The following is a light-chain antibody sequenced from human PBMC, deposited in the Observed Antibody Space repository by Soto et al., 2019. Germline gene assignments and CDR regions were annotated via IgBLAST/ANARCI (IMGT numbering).Light chain of an antibody. CDR2: EVH. CDR3: NSYTSRYSFV. CDR1: SSDVGGYNY. J-gene: IGLJ1*01. Sequence: QSVLTQPASVSGSPGQSITISCTGTSSDVGGYNYVSWYQHHPGKAPKLLIYEVHKRPSEVSNRFSGSKSGNTASLTISGLQPEDEADYYCNSYTSRYSFVLGTGTKGTVL. V-gene: IGLV2-14*01.